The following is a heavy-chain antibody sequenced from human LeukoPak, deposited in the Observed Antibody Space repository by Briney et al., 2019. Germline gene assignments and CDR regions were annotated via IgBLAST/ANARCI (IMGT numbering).Heavy chain of an antibody. CDR1: GGSISTYY. Sequence: PSETLSLTCAVSGGSISTYYWGWIRQPPGKGLEWIGYVYYSGSTNYNPSLRSRVTISVGTSKNQFSLKLSSVTAADTAVYYCARGSNPYQFDYWGQGTLVTVSS. V-gene: IGHV4-59*01. D-gene: IGHD1-26*01. J-gene: IGHJ4*02. CDR3: ARGSNPYQFDY. CDR2: VYYSGST.